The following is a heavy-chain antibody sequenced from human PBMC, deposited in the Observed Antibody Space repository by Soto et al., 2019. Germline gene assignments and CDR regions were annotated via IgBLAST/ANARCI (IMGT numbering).Heavy chain of an antibody. CDR3: ARSQYHGGNSGRLHPMDY. J-gene: IGHJ4*02. D-gene: IGHD2-21*02. V-gene: IGHV3-74*01. CDR1: GFNFTNSW. Sequence: EVQLVESGGGAVQSGGSLRLSCIGSGFNFTNSWMHWIRQVPGKGLVWLSRIKGDGSSTSYADSVKGRFSISSDTGKNSLYLEINSLRVEDTAMYDGARSQYHGGNSGRLHPMDYWGQRTLLTVSA. CDR2: IKGDGSST.